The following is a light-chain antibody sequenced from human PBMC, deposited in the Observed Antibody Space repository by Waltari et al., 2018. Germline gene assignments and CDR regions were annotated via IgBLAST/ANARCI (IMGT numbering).Light chain of an antibody. CDR2: DAS. Sequence: EIVLTQSPATLSLSPGERATLSCRASQSVSSYLAWYQQKPGQAPRLLVYDASNRATGSPARFSGSGSGTDFTLTISSLGPEDFAVYYCQQRSNWPLMYTFGQGTKLEIK. CDR1: QSVSSY. J-gene: IGKJ2*01. CDR3: QQRSNWPLMYT. V-gene: IGKV3-11*01.